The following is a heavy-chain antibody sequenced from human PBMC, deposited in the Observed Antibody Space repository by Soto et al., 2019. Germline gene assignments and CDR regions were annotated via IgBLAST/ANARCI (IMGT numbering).Heavy chain of an antibody. CDR3: ARHRRNSYGSGSYLLDY. Sequence: SETLSLTCTVSGGSISSSSYYWGWIRQPPGKGLEWIGSIYYSGSTYYNPSLKSRVTISVDTSKNQFSLKLSSVTAADTAVYYCARHRRNSYGSGSYLLDYWGQGTLVTVSS. V-gene: IGHV4-39*01. CDR2: IYYSGST. CDR1: GGSISSSSYY. J-gene: IGHJ4*02. D-gene: IGHD3-10*01.